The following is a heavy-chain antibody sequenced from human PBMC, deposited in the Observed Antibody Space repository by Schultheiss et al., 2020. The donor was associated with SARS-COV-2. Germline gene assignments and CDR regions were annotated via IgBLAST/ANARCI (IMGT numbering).Heavy chain of an antibody. Sequence: ASVKVSCKASGYTFTSYGISWVRQAPGQGLEWMGWISAYNGNTNYAQSLQGRVSMTTDTSTSTAYLELSRLRSDDTAVYYCARDFVEYSSSSGYYYGMDVWGQGTTVTVSS. CDR2: ISAYNGNT. CDR3: ARDFVEYSSSSGYYYGMDV. J-gene: IGHJ6*02. D-gene: IGHD6-6*01. V-gene: IGHV1-18*01. CDR1: GYTFTSYG.